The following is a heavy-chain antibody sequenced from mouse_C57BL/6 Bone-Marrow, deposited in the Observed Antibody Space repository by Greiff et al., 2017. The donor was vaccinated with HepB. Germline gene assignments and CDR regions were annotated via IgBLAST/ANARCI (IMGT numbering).Heavy chain of an antibody. J-gene: IGHJ2*01. D-gene: IGHD2-4*01. V-gene: IGHV1-61*01. CDR2: IYPSDSET. CDR3: ARGDYDQGY. Sequence: QVQLQQSGAELVRPGSSVKLSCKASGYTFTSYWMDWVKQRPGQGLEWIGNIYPSDSETHYNQKFKDKATLTVDKSSSTAYMQLSSLTSEDSAVYYCARGDYDQGYWGQGTTLTVSS. CDR1: GYTFTSYW.